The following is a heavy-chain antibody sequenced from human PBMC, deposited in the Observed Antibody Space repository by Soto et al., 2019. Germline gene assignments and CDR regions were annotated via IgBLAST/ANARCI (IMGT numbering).Heavy chain of an antibody. CDR1: GFTFSSSA. D-gene: IGHD6-19*01. CDR2: IVLGNGNT. J-gene: IGHJ5*02. V-gene: IGHV1-58*01. Sequence: ASVKVSCKASGFTFSSSAVQWVRQTRGQRLEWIGWIVLGNGNTNYAQKFQERVTITRDMSTSTAYMEVRSLTSDDTAVYYCATRIGNIGWYWLDTWGQGTLVTVSS. CDR3: ATRIGNIGWYWLDT.